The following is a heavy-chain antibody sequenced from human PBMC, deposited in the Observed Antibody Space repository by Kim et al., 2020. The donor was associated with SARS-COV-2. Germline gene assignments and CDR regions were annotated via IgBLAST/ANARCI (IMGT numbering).Heavy chain of an antibody. CDR3: ARGVPAAYDS. Sequence: SETLSLTCAVYGGSFSGYYWSWIRQPPGKGLEWIGEINHSGSTNYNPSLKSRVSISVDTSKNQFSLSLSSVTAADTGVYYCARGVPAAYDSWGQGTLVTVSS. V-gene: IGHV4-34*01. CDR2: INHSGST. CDR1: GGSFSGYY. J-gene: IGHJ4*02. D-gene: IGHD2-2*01.